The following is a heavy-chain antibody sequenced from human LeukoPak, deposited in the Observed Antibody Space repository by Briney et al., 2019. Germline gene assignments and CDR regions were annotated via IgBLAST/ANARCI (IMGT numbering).Heavy chain of an antibody. Sequence: GGSLRLSCAASGFTFDDYAMHWVRQAPGKGLEWVSLITWDGGSTYYADSVKGRFTISRDNSKNSLYLQMSSLRAEDTALYYCARAYGGDYLDAFDIWGQGTMVTVSS. CDR2: ITWDGGST. V-gene: IGHV3-43D*03. D-gene: IGHD4-17*01. J-gene: IGHJ3*02. CDR3: ARAYGGDYLDAFDI. CDR1: GFTFDDYA.